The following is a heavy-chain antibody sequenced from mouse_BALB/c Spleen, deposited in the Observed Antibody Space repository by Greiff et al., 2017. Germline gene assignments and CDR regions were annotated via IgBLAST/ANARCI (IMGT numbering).Heavy chain of an antibody. V-gene: IGHV2-2*02. J-gene: IGHJ4*01. CDR1: GFSLTSYG. Sequence: QVQLKQSGPGLVQPSQSLSITCTVSGFSLTSYGVHWVRQSPGKGLEWLGVIWSGGSTDYNAAFISRLSISKDNSKSQVFFKMNSLQANDTAIYYCARPITTGAGYAMDYWGQGTSVTVSS. CDR2: IWSGGST. D-gene: IGHD1-2*01. CDR3: ARPITTGAGYAMDY.